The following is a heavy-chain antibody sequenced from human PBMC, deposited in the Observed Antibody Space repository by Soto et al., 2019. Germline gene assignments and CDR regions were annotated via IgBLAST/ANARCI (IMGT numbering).Heavy chain of an antibody. D-gene: IGHD2-8*01. J-gene: IGHJ4*02. CDR1: GFTFSSYA. V-gene: IGHV3-23*01. CDR3: AKDPWIGYCTNGVCLGGY. Sequence: PGGSLRLSCAASGFTFSSYAMSWVRQAPGKGLEWVSAISGSGGSTYYADSVKGRFTISRDNSKNTLYLQMNSLRAEDTAVYYCAKDPWIGYCTNGVCLGGYWDQGTLVTVSS. CDR2: ISGSGGST.